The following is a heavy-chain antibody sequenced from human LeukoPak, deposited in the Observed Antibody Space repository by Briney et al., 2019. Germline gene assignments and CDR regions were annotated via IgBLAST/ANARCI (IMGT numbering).Heavy chain of an antibody. J-gene: IGHJ4*02. V-gene: IGHV3-23*01. CDR2: ISCSGIGT. Sequence: GGSLRLSCAASGFTFGSYAVSWVRQAPGKGLEWVSSISCSGIGTYYSESVKGRFTLSRDKSKNTLYLQMKSLRAEDTAVYYCAKDRGLWFGELFREEGYFVYWGEGALVTVS. CDR3: AKDRGLWFGELFREEGYFVY. D-gene: IGHD3-10*01. CDR1: GFTFGSYA.